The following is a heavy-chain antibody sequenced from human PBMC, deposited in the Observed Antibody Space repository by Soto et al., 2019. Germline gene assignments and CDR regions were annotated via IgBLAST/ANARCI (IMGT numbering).Heavy chain of an antibody. CDR1: GYTFTSYY. J-gene: IGHJ4*02. CDR3: ARGNTYYDFWSGYPTEYYFDY. V-gene: IGHV1-46*03. D-gene: IGHD3-3*01. Sequence: ASVKVSCKASGYTFTSYYMHWVRQAPGQGLEWMGIINPSGGSTSYAQKFQGRVTMTRDTSTSTVYVELSSLRSEDTAVYYCARGNTYYDFWSGYPTEYYFDYWGQGTLVTVSS. CDR2: INPSGGST.